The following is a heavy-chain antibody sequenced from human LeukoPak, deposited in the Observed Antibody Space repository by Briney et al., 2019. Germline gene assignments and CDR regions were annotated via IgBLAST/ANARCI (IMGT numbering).Heavy chain of an antibody. D-gene: IGHD4-17*01. CDR1: GGSIINYY. CDR2: INTGGST. CDR3: AREVSRNDYDRYFDL. V-gene: IGHV4-4*07. Sequence: SETLSLTCTVSGGSIINYYWSWIRQPAGKGLEWLGRINTGGSTNYNPSLKSRVTMSVDTSKNQFSLKVNSVTAADTAVYYCAREVSRNDYDRYFDLWGRGTLVTVSS. J-gene: IGHJ2*01.